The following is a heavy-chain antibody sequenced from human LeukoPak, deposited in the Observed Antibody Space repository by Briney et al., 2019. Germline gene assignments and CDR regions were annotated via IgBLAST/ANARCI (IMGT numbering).Heavy chain of an antibody. CDR1: GYTFTSCG. CDR3: ASDRDSSSCPGY. V-gene: IGHV1-18*01. CDR2: ISAYNGNT. D-gene: IGHD6-13*01. J-gene: IGHJ4*02. Sequence: GASVKVSFNCSGYTFTSCGISGGRQAPGQGLEWMGWISAYNGNTNYAQKLQGRVTMTTDTSTSTAYMELRSLRADDTAVYYCASDRDSSSCPGYWGQGTLVTVSS.